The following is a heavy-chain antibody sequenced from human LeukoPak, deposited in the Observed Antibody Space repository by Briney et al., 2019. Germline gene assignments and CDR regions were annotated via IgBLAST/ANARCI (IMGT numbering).Heavy chain of an antibody. Sequence: SETLSLTCAVYGGSFSGYYWSWIRQPPGKGLEWIGEINHVGSTNYNPSMKSRVIISADTSKNQFSLKLTSVTAADTAVYYCARLPAYCSTTSCSFDSWGQGTLVAVSS. V-gene: IGHV4-34*01. J-gene: IGHJ4*02. CDR1: GGSFSGYY. CDR2: INHVGST. D-gene: IGHD2-2*01. CDR3: ARLPAYCSTTSCSFDS.